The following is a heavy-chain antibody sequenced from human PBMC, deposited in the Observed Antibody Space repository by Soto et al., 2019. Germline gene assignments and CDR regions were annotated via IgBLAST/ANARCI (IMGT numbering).Heavy chain of an antibody. Sequence: HVQLVQSGTEVKKPGASVRVSCMVSGYPFTTYYIHWVRQAPGQGLEWMGWIDPRSGGTVYEQKFQVRVTMTRDTAISTVYIDLRGMTSDDSALDSCATDDYWKFPYCGHGSVGTVSS. CDR1: GYPFTTYY. J-gene: IGHJ4*01. D-gene: IGHD4-17*01. CDR2: IDPRSGGT. V-gene: IGHV1-2*02. CDR3: ATDDYWKFPY.